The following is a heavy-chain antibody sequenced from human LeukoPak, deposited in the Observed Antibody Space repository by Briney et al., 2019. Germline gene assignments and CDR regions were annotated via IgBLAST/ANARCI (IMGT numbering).Heavy chain of an antibody. Sequence: GGSLRLSCAASGFTFSSYAMSWVRQAPGKGLEWVSAISGSGGSTYYADSVKGRFTISRDNSKNTLYLQMNSLRAEDTAVYYCGRNDIAAAGTVSTFDYWGQGTLVTVSS. CDR1: GFTFSSYA. CDR2: ISGSGGST. CDR3: GRNDIAAAGTVSTFDY. J-gene: IGHJ4*02. D-gene: IGHD6-13*01. V-gene: IGHV3-23*01.